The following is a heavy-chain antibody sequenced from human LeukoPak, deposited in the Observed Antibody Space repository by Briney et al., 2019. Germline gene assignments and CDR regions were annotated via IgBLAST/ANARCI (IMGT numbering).Heavy chain of an antibody. V-gene: IGHV3-23*01. J-gene: IGHJ4*02. CDR1: GFTFSDYE. CDR3: ARAMKKFALATPTGSFDF. D-gene: IGHD3-3*02. CDR2: IRRSGGTS. Sequence: PGGSLRLSCVVSGFTFSDYEMSWVRQAPGKGLQCVAAIRRSGGTSYVADSVKGRFTISRDNSENTLYLAMNSLRVEDTAFYYCARAMKKFALATPTGSFDFWGPGALVTVSS.